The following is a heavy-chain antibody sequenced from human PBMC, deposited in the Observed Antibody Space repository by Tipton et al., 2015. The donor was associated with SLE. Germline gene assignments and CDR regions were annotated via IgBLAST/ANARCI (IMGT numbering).Heavy chain of an antibody. Sequence: LTCTVSGGSISRGGYYWSWIRQHPGKGLEWIGYIYYSGSTYYNPSLKSRVTISVDTSKNQFSLKLSSVTAADTAVYYCAREEENVFWSGGDAFDIWGQGTMVTVSS. V-gene: IGHV4-31*03. D-gene: IGHD3-3*01. J-gene: IGHJ3*02. CDR2: IYYSGST. CDR3: AREEENVFWSGGDAFDI. CDR1: GGSISRGGYY.